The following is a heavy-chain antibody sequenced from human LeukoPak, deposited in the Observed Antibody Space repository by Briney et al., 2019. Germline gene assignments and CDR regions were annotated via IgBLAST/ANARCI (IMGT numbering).Heavy chain of an antibody. J-gene: IGHJ4*02. CDR3: ARDEVRTN. Sequence: ASVKVSCKASGYIFSAYYMDWVRQAPGQGLEWMGRINPNSGATQVAQKFQGRVTMTGDTSTSTAYMELTRLTSDDTAVYYCARDEVRTNWGQGTLVTVSS. D-gene: IGHD1/OR15-1a*01. V-gene: IGHV1-2*02. CDR1: GYIFSAYY. CDR2: INPNSGAT.